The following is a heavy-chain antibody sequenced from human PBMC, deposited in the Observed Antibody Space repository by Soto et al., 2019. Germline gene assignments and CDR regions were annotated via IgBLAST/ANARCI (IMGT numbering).Heavy chain of an antibody. Sequence: QLQLQESGPGLVKPSETLSLTCTVSGGSISSSSYYWGWIRQPPGKGLEWIGSIYYSGYTYYNPSLKRRVTITVGTSQNQFLLEASSLTAADPAVYYCARHNGPLYVGYYYDMDVWGQGTTVTVSS. J-gene: IGHJ6*02. D-gene: IGHD3-16*01. CDR1: GGSISSSSYY. CDR3: ARHNGPLYVGYYYDMDV. CDR2: IYYSGYT. V-gene: IGHV4-39*01.